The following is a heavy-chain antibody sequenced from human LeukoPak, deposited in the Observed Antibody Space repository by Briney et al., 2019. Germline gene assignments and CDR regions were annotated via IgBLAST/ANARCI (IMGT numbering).Heavy chain of an antibody. D-gene: IGHD2-2*01. CDR1: GGTFSSYG. V-gene: IGHV1-18*01. CDR2: ISAYNGNT. CDR3: AREGRPYQLLVNWFDP. J-gene: IGHJ5*02. Sequence: ASVKVSCKASGGTFSSYGISWVRQAPGQGLEWMGWISAYNGNTNYAQKLQGRVTMTTDTSTSTAYMELRSLRSDDTAVYYCAREGRPYQLLVNWFDPWGQGTLATVSS.